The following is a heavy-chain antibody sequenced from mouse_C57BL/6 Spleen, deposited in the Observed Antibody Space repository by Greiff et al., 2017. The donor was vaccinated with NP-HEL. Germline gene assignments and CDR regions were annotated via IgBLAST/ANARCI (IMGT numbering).Heavy chain of an antibody. CDR1: GYTFTSYW. J-gene: IGHJ4*01. V-gene: IGHV1-55*01. CDR2: IYPGSGST. Sequence: QVQLKQPGAELVRPGASVKMSCKASGYTFTSYWITWVKQRPGQGLEWIGDIYPGSGSTNYNEKFKSKATLTVDTSSSTAYMQLSSLTSEDSAVYYCAREGGIYDGYYGAMDYWGQGTSVTVSS. CDR3: AREGGIYDGYYGAMDY. D-gene: IGHD2-3*01.